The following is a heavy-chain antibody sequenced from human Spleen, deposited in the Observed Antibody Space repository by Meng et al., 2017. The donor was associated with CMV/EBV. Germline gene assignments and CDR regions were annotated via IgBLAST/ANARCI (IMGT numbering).Heavy chain of an antibody. J-gene: IGHJ4*02. CDR1: GGSVNSGSYH. CDR3: ARFPWSTSYFDY. D-gene: IGHD2-2*01. CDR2: IYYSGST. V-gene: IGHV4-61*01. Sequence: SETLSLTCTVSGGSVNSGSYHWSWIRQPPGKGLEWIGYIYYSGSTDYNPSLKSRVTISLDTSKNQFSLKLSSVTAADTALYYCARFPWSTSYFDYWGQGTLVTVSS.